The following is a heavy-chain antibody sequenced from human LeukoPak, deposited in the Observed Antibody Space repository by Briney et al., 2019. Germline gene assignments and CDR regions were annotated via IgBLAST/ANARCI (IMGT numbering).Heavy chain of an antibody. CDR3: ARDLEGY. Sequence: PGGSLRLSCAASGFTFRRYAMSWVRHNTYYADSVKGRFTISRDNSENILCLQMNSLRAEDTAVYYCARDLEGYWGQGTLVTVSS. CDR1: GFTFRRYA. J-gene: IGHJ4*02. D-gene: IGHD1-1*01. CDR2: NT. V-gene: IGHV3-23*01.